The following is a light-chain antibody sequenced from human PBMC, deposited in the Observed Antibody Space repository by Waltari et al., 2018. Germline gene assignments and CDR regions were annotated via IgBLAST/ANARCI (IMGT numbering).Light chain of an antibody. V-gene: IGKV3-15*01. J-gene: IGKJ1*01. CDR1: RSVSTN. CDR2: GAS. CDR3: QQYNNWLTWT. Sequence: EGVMTQSPASLSVSPWERVTFSCRASRSVSTNLAWYHQRPGQAPRLLIYGASTRSTGIPVRFSGSGSGTEFTLTISSLQSKDLGTYYCQQYNNWLTWTFGPGTKVEI.